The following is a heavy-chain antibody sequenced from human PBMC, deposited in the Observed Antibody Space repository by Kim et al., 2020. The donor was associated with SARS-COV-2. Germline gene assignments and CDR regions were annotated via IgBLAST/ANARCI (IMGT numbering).Heavy chain of an antibody. D-gene: IGHD3-22*01. CDR3: ARTYSYDTPWFDP. Sequence: YAQKSQSSVTMTRNTSIGTAYMDLGSLRSEDTAVYYCARTYSYDTPWFDPWGQGTLVTVSS. J-gene: IGHJ5*02. V-gene: IGHV1-8*01.